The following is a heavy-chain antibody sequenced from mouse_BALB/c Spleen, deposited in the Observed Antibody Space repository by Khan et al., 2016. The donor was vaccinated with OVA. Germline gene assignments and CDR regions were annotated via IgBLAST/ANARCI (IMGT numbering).Heavy chain of an antibody. CDR3: ARRGYDYGRGALFAY. J-gene: IGHJ3*01. CDR1: GFSLKNYS. D-gene: IGHD2-4*01. Sequence: QVQLKQSGPGLVQPSQSLSITCTVSGFSLKNYSVHWVRQSPGKGLEWLGVIWSAGSTDYNAAFISRMTISKDNSRNQIFFRMNSLQPNDTAIYYCARRGYDYGRGALFAYWGQGTLVTVSA. CDR2: IWSAGST. V-gene: IGHV2-2*02.